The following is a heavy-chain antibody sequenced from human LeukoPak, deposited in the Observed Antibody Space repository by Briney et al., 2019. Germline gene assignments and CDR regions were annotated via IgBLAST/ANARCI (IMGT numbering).Heavy chain of an antibody. CDR2: ISGSGSSI. CDR3: ARGKRRFDY. Sequence: GGSLRLSCEASGLSFSESYMSWIRQAPGKGLQWVAYISGSGSSIYYADSVRGRFTVSRDNARNSLYLHMNSLKADDTAVYYCARGKRRFDYWGQGTLVTVSS. CDR1: GLSFSESY. V-gene: IGHV3-11*01. J-gene: IGHJ4*02.